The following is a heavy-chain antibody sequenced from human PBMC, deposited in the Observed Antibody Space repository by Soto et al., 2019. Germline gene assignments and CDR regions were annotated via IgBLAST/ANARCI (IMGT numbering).Heavy chain of an antibody. CDR2: ITGDSADT. CDR1: GYTFNNYA. Sequence: ASVKVSFKASGYTFNNYAIHWVRQAPGQRLECMGWITGDSADTKYSHKFQGRVTITRDTSAITAYMELSSLTSEDTAVYYCARAPANSGYAPFDYWGQGTLVTVSS. J-gene: IGHJ4*02. V-gene: IGHV1-3*01. CDR3: ARAPANSGYAPFDY. D-gene: IGHD3-22*01.